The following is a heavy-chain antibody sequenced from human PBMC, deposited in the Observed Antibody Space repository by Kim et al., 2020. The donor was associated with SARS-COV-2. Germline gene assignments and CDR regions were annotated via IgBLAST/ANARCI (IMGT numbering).Heavy chain of an antibody. Sequence: GGSLRLSCAASGFTFKLYWMHWVRQAPGKGLEWVSRINTYATDTKYADSVKGRFTISRDNAKNTLSLQMSSLRAEDTALYYCARGGCSNPSCLDNWGQGILVTVSS. CDR2: INTYATDT. CDR1: GFTFKLYW. D-gene: IGHD2-2*01. V-gene: IGHV3-74*03. CDR3: ARGGCSNPSCLDN. J-gene: IGHJ4*02.